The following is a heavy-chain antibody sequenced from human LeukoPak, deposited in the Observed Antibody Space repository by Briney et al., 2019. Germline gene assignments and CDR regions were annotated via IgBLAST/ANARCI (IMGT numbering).Heavy chain of an antibody. CDR3: ARDGSIAAAGSFDY. Sequence: GGSLRLSCAASGFTFSSYSMNWVRQAPGKGLEWVSYISSSSSTIYYADSVKGRFTISRDNAKNSLYLQMNSLRAEDAAVYYCARDGSIAAAGSFDYWSQGTLVTVSS. CDR1: GFTFSSYS. V-gene: IGHV3-48*04. CDR2: ISSSSSTI. J-gene: IGHJ4*02. D-gene: IGHD6-13*01.